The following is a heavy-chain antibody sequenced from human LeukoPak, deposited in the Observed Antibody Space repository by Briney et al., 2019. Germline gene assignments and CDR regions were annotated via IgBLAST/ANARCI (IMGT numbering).Heavy chain of an antibody. Sequence: GGSLRLSCAASGFAFNTYAMHWVRQAPGQGLEWVALIWHDGSHKFYSNSVRGQFTISRDNSKNTVSLQMNSLRPEDTAVYYCARETFGSGSYPDFWGQGTLVTVTS. J-gene: IGHJ4*02. D-gene: IGHD3-10*01. CDR1: GFAFNTYA. V-gene: IGHV3-33*01. CDR3: ARETFGSGSYPDF. CDR2: IWHDGSHK.